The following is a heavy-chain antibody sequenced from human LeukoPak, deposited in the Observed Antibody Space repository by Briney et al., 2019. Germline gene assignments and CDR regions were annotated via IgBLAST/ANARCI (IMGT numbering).Heavy chain of an antibody. D-gene: IGHD6-19*01. J-gene: IGHJ4*02. CDR3: AIDVGVAVAGPKSYSFHH. Sequence: GGPLRFSCAASGFTPSDWMNWVRQVPGKGPVWVSHISPDGRNIAYADSVKGRFTISRDSAKNTLYLQMNSLRAEDTAVYYCAIDVGVAVAGPKSYSFHHWGQGTLVSVSS. V-gene: IGHV3-74*01. CDR2: ISPDGRNI. CDR1: GFTPSDW.